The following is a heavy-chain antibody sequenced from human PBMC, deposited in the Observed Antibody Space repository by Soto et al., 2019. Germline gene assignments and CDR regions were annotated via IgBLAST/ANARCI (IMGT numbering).Heavy chain of an antibody. CDR1: GDSVSGNSAA. J-gene: IGHJ4*02. Sequence: SQTLSLTCAISGDSVSGNSAAWNWIRQSPSRGLEWLGGTYYRSRWYNDYAVSVKSRITVTPDTSKNQFSLHLNSVTPEDTAVYYCAREFPHYVSSDSYLDYWGQGALVTVSS. V-gene: IGHV6-1*01. D-gene: IGHD6-19*01. CDR3: AREFPHYVSSDSYLDY. CDR2: TYYRSRWYN.